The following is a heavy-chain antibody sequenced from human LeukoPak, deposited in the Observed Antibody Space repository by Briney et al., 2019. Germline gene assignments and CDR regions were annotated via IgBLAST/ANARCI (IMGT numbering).Heavy chain of an antibody. CDR3: ARVWYGYSSGWYGDY. Sequence: SETLSLTCAVYGGSFSGYYWSWIRQPPGKGLEWIGEINHSGSTNYNPSLESRVTISVDTSKNQFSLKLSSVTAADTAVYYCARVWYGYSSGWYGDYWGQGTLVTVSS. D-gene: IGHD6-19*01. V-gene: IGHV4-34*01. CDR1: GGSFSGYY. J-gene: IGHJ4*02. CDR2: INHSGST.